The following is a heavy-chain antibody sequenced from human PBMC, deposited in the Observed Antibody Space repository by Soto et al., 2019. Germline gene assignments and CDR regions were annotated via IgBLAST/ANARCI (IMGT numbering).Heavy chain of an antibody. CDR1: GGSVSSGSYY. D-gene: IGHD6-19*01. V-gene: IGHV4-61*01. CDR3: ARGIEGWYQGRYYYGMDV. CDR2: IYYSGST. J-gene: IGHJ6*02. Sequence: QVQLQESGPGLVKPSETLSLTCTVSGGSVSSGSYYWSWIRQPPGKGLEWIGYIYYSGSTNYNPSLKSRVTISVDTSKNHFSLKLSSVTAADTAVYYCARGIEGWYQGRYYYGMDVWGQGTTVTFSS.